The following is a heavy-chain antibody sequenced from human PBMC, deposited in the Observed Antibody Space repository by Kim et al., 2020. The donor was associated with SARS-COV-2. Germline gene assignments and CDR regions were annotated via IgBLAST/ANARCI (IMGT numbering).Heavy chain of an antibody. V-gene: IGHV4-34*01. Sequence: SETLSLTCAVYGGSFSGYYWSWIRQPPGKGLEWIGEINHSGSTNYNPSLKSRVTISVDTSKNQFSLKLSSVTAADTAVYYCARAPPRFPTIGYCSSTSCPRVWFDYWGQGTLVTVSS. J-gene: IGHJ4*02. CDR3: ARAPPRFPTIGYCSSTSCPRVWFDY. CDR2: INHSGST. D-gene: IGHD2-2*01. CDR1: GGSFSGYY.